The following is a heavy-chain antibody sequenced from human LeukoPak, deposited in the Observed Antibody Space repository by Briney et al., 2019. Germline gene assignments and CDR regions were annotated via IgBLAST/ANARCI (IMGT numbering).Heavy chain of an antibody. D-gene: IGHD1-26*01. Sequence: SETLSLTCTVSGGSISSSSYYWGWIRQPPGKGLEWIGSIYYSGSTYYNPSLKSRVTISVDTSKNQLSLKLSSVTAADTAVYYCARHGRPWELRAAFDIWGQGTMVTVSS. CDR3: ARHGRPWELRAAFDI. V-gene: IGHV4-39*01. J-gene: IGHJ3*02. CDR2: IYYSGST. CDR1: GGSISSSSYY.